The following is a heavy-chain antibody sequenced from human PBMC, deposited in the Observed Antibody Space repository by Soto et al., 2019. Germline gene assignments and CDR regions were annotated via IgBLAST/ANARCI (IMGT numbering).Heavy chain of an antibody. CDR1: GFTFSSYA. CDR3: AKEPAYYYDRSGYFYVTN. CDR2: ISGSGATT. V-gene: IGHV3-23*01. Sequence: PGGSLRLSCAASGFTFSSYAMTWVRQAPGKGLEWVSAISGSGATTNYADSVKGRFTISRDNSKNTLYLQMNSLRAEDTAVYYCAKEPAYYYDRSGYFYVTNWGQGTVVTVSS. D-gene: IGHD3-22*01. J-gene: IGHJ4*02.